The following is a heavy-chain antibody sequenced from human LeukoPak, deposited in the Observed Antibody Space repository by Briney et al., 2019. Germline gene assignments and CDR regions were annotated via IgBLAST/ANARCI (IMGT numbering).Heavy chain of an antibody. D-gene: IGHD1-26*01. J-gene: IGHJ4*02. Sequence: SETLSLTYTVSSGSPTITSYYWGSIRQPPGKGLEWIGSIYYSGSTYYNPSLKSRVTISVDTSKNQFSLKLSSVTAAHTAVYYCAAHSPIVGETGFDYWGQGTLVTVSS. CDR2: IYYSGST. CDR3: AAHSPIVGETGFDY. V-gene: IGHV4-39*01. CDR1: SGSPTITSYY.